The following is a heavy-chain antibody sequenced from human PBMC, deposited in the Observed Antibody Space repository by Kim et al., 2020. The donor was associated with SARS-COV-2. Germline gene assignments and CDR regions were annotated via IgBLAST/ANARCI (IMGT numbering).Heavy chain of an antibody. D-gene: IGHD3-9*01. CDR3: ARHVNFDWLLYLHWYFDL. CDR2: IYYSGST. Sequence: SETLSLTCTVSGGSISSSSYYWGWIRQPPGKGLEWIGSIYYSGSTYYNPSLKSRVTISVDTSKNRFSLKLSSVTAADTAVYYCARHVNFDWLLYLHWYFDLWGRGTLVTVSS. V-gene: IGHV4-39*01. J-gene: IGHJ2*01. CDR1: GGSISSSSYY.